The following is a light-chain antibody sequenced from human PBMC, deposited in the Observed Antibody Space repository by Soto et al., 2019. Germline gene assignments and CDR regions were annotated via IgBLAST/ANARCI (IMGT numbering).Light chain of an antibody. CDR3: SSYTSSGTYV. V-gene: IGLV2-14*01. CDR2: DVS. CDR1: SSDVGGYNY. Sequence: QSALAQPASVSGSPGQSITISCTGTSSDVGGYNYVSWYQQHPGKAPQVMIYDVSNRPSGVSYRFSASKSGNTASLTISWLQDEDEADYFCSSYTSSGTYVFGTGTKLTVL. J-gene: IGLJ1*01.